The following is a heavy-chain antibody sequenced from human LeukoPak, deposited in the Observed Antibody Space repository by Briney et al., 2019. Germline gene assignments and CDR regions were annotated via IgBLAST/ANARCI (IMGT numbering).Heavy chain of an antibody. CDR3: AGLVVGTDTIDY. J-gene: IGHJ4*02. CDR1: GGSISSSNYY. CDR2: IFYSGST. V-gene: IGHV4-39*01. Sequence: SDTLSLTCTVTGGSISSSNYYRGWIRQPPGKGLEWIGNIFYSGSTHYNPSLKSRVTISVDTSKNQFSLKLNSVTAADTAVDHCAGLVVGTDTIDYWGQGTLVTVSS. D-gene: IGHD2-21*02.